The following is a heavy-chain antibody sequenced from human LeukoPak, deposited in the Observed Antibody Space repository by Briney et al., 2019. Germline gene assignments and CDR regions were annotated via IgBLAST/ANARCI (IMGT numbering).Heavy chain of an antibody. J-gene: IGHJ4*01. CDR3: ARDFFHSSDSRPFDY. Sequence: GGSLRLSCAASGFTFGAYTINWVRQAPGKGLEWVSCIFSRSESILYADSVRGRFTISRDNTKSLLYLQMDSLRVEDTAVYYCARDFFHSSDSRPFDYWGQGTLVTVSS. CDR1: GFTFGAYT. V-gene: IGHV3-21*01. CDR2: IFSRSESI. D-gene: IGHD3-22*01.